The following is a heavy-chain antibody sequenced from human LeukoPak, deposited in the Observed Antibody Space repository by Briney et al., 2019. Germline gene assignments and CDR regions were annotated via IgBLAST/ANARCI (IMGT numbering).Heavy chain of an antibody. CDR2: IKSDGST. CDR3: ARAPSEIGGYYPEYFRH. V-gene: IGHV3-74*01. Sequence: TGGSLRLSCAASGFTFSSYWMHWVRQAPGKGLVWVSRIKSDGSTNYADSVKGRVTISRDNAKNTESLQMNSLRAEDTGVYYCARAPSEIGGYYPEYFRHWGQGTLVTVSS. CDR1: GFTFSSYW. D-gene: IGHD3-22*01. J-gene: IGHJ1*01.